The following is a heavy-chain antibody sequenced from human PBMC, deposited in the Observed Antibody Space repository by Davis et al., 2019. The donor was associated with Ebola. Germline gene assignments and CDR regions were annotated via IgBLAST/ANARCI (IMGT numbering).Heavy chain of an antibody. V-gene: IGHV3-23*01. CDR2: ISGSGGST. CDR3: AKSYCSSTSCGDYYFDY. CDR1: GFTFSSYA. Sequence: PGGSLRLSCAASGFTFSSYAMSWVRQAPGKGLEWVSAISGSGGSTYYADSVKGRFTISRDNSKNTLYLQMNSLRAEDTAVYYCAKSYCSSTSCGDYYFDYWGQGTLVTVSS. J-gene: IGHJ4*02. D-gene: IGHD2-2*01.